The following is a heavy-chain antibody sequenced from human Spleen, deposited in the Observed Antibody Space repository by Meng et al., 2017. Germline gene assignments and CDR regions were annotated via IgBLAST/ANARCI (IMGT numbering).Heavy chain of an antibody. CDR1: GGSISSNNW. D-gene: IGHD3-10*01. Sequence: QVQLQQSGPGLVKPSGTLSLTCAASGGSISSNNWWSWVRQPPGKGLEWIGEIYHSGSTNYNPSLKSRVTMSVDKSKNQFSLKLSSVTAADTAVYYCASQVFSGLNWFGPWGQGTLVTVSS. CDR3: ASQVFSGLNWFGP. V-gene: IGHV4-4*02. J-gene: IGHJ5*02. CDR2: IYHSGST.